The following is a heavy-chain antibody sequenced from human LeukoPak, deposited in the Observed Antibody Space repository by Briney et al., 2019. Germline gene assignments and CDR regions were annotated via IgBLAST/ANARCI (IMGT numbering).Heavy chain of an antibody. CDR3: AKGPLLGSGYHPDC. D-gene: IGHD3-22*01. J-gene: IGHJ4*02. CDR2: ITGSRGDT. CDR1: GFTLSSAA. Sequence: PGGSLSLSCAASGFTLSSAAMTWVRQAPGRGLEWVSTITGSRGDTYYADSVKGRFTISRDSSKNTLHLQINSLRVEDTAIYYCAKGPLLGSGYHPDCWGQGTLVIVSS. V-gene: IGHV3-23*01.